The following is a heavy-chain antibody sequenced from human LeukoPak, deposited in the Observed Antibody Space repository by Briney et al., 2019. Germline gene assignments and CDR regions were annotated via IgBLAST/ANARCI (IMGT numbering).Heavy chain of an antibody. CDR1: GYTFISHW. D-gene: IGHD3-22*01. Sequence: GESLKISCKGSGYTFISHWIGWVRQMPGKGLEWMGIIYPGDSDTRYSPSFQGQVTISADKSISTAYLQWSSLKASDTAMYYCASYYYDSSGTPGDWGQGTLVTVSS. V-gene: IGHV5-51*01. CDR3: ASYYYDSSGTPGD. J-gene: IGHJ4*02. CDR2: IYPGDSDT.